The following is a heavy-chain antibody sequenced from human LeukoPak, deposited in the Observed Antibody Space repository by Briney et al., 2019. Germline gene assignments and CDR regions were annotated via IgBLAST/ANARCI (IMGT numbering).Heavy chain of an antibody. CDR2: IKSKTDGGTT. CDR3: TTDGIPVYRAFDI. CDR1: GFTFSNAW. J-gene: IGHJ3*02. Sequence: GGSLRLSCAASGFTFSNAWMSWVRQAPGKRLEWVGRIKSKTDGGTTDYAAPVKGRFTISRDDSKNTLYLQMNSLKTEDTAVYYCTTDGIPVYRAFDIWGQGTMVTVSS. D-gene: IGHD1-14*01. V-gene: IGHV3-15*01.